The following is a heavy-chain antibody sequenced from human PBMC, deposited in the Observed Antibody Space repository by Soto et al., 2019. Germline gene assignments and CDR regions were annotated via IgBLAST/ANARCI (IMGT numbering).Heavy chain of an antibody. D-gene: IGHD6-13*01. CDR1: GFTFGNYA. J-gene: IGHJ4*02. CDR2: IRNQTYGGTT. CDR3: TRAESPAIAYFFAC. V-gene: IGHV3-49*04. Sequence: PGGSLRLSCTASGFTFGNYAINWVRQAPGEGLEWVGLIRNQTYGGTTEYAASLKGRFTISRDDSSGIAYLQMNSLKTEDSAVYYYTRAESPAIAYFFACWGQGTLVTVSS.